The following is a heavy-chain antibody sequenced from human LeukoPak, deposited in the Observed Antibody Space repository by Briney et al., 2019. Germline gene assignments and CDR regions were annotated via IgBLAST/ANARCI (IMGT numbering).Heavy chain of an antibody. CDR2: IWYDGSNK. CDR3: ARERDSSGYYFFDY. V-gene: IGHV3-33*01. CDR1: GFTFSSYG. J-gene: IGHJ4*02. D-gene: IGHD3-22*01. Sequence: GRSLRLSCAASGFTFSSYGMHWVRQAPGKGLEWVAVIWYDGSNKYYADSVKGRFTISRDNSKNTLYLQMNSLRAEDTAVYYCARERDSSGYYFFDYWGQGTLVTVSS.